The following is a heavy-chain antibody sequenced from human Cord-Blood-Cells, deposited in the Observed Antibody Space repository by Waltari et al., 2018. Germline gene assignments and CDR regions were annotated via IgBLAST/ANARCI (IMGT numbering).Heavy chain of an antibody. Sequence: QVQLVESGGGVVQPGRSLRLSCAASGFTFSSYGMPWVRQAPGKGLEWVAVISYDGSNKYYADSVKGRFTISRDNSKNTLYLQMNSLRAEDTAVYYCAKAPAAIDYWGQGTLVTVSS. D-gene: IGHD2-2*01. J-gene: IGHJ4*02. V-gene: IGHV3-30*18. CDR1: GFTFSSYG. CDR2: ISYDGSNK. CDR3: AKAPAAIDY.